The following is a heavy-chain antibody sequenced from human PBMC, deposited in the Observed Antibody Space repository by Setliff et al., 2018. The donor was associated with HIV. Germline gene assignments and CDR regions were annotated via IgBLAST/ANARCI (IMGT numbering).Heavy chain of an antibody. D-gene: IGHD6-19*01. J-gene: IGHJ3*01. Sequence: LRLSCLVSGFTVGDYTMSWVRQAPGKGLEWVAFIRSHPFYGTKEYAASAKGRFTIPRDDSTNIAYLQMNSLQTEDTAVYYCCSGLQGGWFRNRPLPDDFEVWGRGTMVTVSS. V-gene: IGHV3-49*04. CDR3: CSGLQGGWFRNRPLPDDFEV. CDR1: GFTVGDYT. CDR2: IRSHPFYGTK.